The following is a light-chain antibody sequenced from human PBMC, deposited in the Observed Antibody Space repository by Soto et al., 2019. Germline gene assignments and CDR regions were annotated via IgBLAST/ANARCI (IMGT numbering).Light chain of an antibody. CDR2: KAS. CDR3: HQYNTYPT. V-gene: IGKV1-5*03. CDR1: QSISSW. Sequence: DIPMTQSPSTLSASVGDRVTITCRASQSISSWLAWYQQKPGKAPKLLIYKASSLESGVPSRFSGSGSGTEFTPTISRLQPDDFATYYCHQYNTYPTFGQGTKVEIK. J-gene: IGKJ1*01.